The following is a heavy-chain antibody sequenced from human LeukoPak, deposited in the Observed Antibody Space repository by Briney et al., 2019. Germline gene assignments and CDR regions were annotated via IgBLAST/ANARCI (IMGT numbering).Heavy chain of an antibody. CDR1: GFTFSSYG. J-gene: IGHJ4*02. CDR2: ISSSSSYI. Sequence: GGSLRLSCAASGFTFSSYGMNWVRQAPGKGLEWVSSISSSSSYIYYADSVKGRFTISRDNAKNSLYLQMNSLRAEDTAVYYCARDLPVAVAGTGYDYWGQGTLVTVSS. CDR3: ARDLPVAVAGTGYDY. D-gene: IGHD6-19*01. V-gene: IGHV3-21*01.